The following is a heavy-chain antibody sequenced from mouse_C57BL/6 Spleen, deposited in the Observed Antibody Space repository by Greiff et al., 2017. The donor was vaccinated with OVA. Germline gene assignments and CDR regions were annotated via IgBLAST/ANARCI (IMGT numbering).Heavy chain of an antibody. Sequence: QVQLQQSGAELVRPGASVKMSCKASGYTFTSYYMHWVKQTPRQGLAWIGAIYPGNGDTSYNQKFKGKATLTVDKSSSTAYMQLSSLTSEDSAVYFCAISDYYGSSYPYAMDYWGQGTSVTVSS. CDR3: AISDYYGSSYPYAMDY. J-gene: IGHJ4*01. CDR1: GYTFTSYY. CDR2: IYPGNGDT. V-gene: IGHV1-12*01. D-gene: IGHD1-1*01.